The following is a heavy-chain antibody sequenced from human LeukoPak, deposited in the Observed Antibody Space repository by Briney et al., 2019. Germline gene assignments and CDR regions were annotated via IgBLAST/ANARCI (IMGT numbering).Heavy chain of an antibody. CDR3: AKGSSTSLRPPQDWFDP. CDR2: ISGSGGST. CDR1: GFTFSSYA. Sequence: GGSLRLSCAASGFTFSSYAMSWVRQAPGKGLEWVSAISGSGGSTYYADSVKGRFTISRDNPKNTLYLQMNSLRAEDTAVYYCAKGSSTSLRPPQDWFDPWGQGTLVTVSS. J-gene: IGHJ5*02. D-gene: IGHD2-2*01. V-gene: IGHV3-23*01.